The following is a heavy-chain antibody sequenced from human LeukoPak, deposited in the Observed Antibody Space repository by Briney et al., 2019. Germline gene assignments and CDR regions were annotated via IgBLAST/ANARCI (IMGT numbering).Heavy chain of an antibody. Sequence: SQTLSLTCTVSGGSISSGDYYWSWIRQPPGKGLEWIGYIYYSGSTYYNPSLKSLVTISVDTSKNQFSLKLSSVTAADTAVYYCARARRRDGYNLGYWGQGTLVTVSS. CDR3: ARARRRDGYNLGY. CDR2: IYYSGST. D-gene: IGHD5-24*01. CDR1: GGSISSGDYY. J-gene: IGHJ4*02. V-gene: IGHV4-30-4*01.